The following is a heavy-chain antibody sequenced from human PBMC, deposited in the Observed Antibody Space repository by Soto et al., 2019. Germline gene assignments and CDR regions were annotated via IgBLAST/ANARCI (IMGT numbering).Heavy chain of an antibody. CDR3: ATSPAAMYSPFDY. J-gene: IGHJ4*02. V-gene: IGHV1-2*04. CDR1: GYTFTGYY. CDR2: INPNGGGT. D-gene: IGHD2-2*01. Sequence: QVQLVQSGAEVKKPGASVKVSCKASGYTFTGYYMHWVRQAPGQGLEWMGWINPNGGGTNYAQKFQGWVTMTRDTSISTAYMELSRLRSDDTAVYYCATSPAAMYSPFDYWGQGTLVTVSS.